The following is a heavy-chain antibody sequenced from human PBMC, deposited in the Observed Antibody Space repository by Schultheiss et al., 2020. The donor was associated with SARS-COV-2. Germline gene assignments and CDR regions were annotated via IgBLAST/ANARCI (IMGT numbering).Heavy chain of an antibody. Sequence: GGSLRLSCATAGFIFSNAWMSWVRQAPGKGLEWIGRIKSKNDGEATDYTAPVKGRFTISRDDSQNTLYLQMNSLKIEDTAVYYCTAISKAVADTAGYWGQGALVTVSS. CDR2: IKSKNDGEAT. V-gene: IGHV3-15*01. CDR3: TAISKAVADTAGY. D-gene: IGHD6-19*01. CDR1: GFIFSNAW. J-gene: IGHJ4*02.